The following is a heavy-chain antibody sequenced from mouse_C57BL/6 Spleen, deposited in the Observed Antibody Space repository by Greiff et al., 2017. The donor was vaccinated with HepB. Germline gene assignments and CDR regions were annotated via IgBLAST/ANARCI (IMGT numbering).Heavy chain of an antibody. CDR2: INPNNGGT. V-gene: IGHV1-22*01. D-gene: IGHD4-1*01. CDR3: AKERGNWDGYFDV. CDR1: GYTFTDYN. J-gene: IGHJ1*03. Sequence: EVKLQQSGPELVKPGASVKMSCKASGYTFTDYNMHWVKQSHGKSLEWIGYINPNNGGTSYNQKFKGKATLTVNKSSSTAYMELRSLTSEDSAVYYCAKERGNWDGYFDVWGTGTTVTVSS.